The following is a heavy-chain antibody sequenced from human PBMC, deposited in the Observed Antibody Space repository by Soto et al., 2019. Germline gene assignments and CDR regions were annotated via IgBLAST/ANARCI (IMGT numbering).Heavy chain of an antibody. CDR3: ARNYDSTAGGAFHI. J-gene: IGHJ3*02. CDR1: GFTVSSNY. Sequence: EVQLVESGGGLIQPGGSLRLSCAASGFTVSSNYMSWVRQAPGKGLEWVSVIYSGGSTYYADSVKGRFTISRDNSKNTLYLQMNNLRAEDTAVYYCARNYDSTAGGAFHIWGQGTMVTVSS. V-gene: IGHV3-53*01. D-gene: IGHD3-22*01. CDR2: IYSGGST.